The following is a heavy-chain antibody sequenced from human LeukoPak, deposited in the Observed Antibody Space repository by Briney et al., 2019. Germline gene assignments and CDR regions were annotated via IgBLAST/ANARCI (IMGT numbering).Heavy chain of an antibody. CDR3: ARQLTSYYYYGMDV. J-gene: IGHJ6*02. CDR1: GGSISRYY. D-gene: IGHD1-1*01. Sequence: SETLSLTCTVSGGSISRYYWSWIRQPPGKGLEWIGYIYYSGSTNYNPSLKSRVTISVDTSKNQFSLKLSSVTAADTAVYYCARQLTSYYYYGMDVWGQGTTVTVSS. CDR2: IYYSGST. V-gene: IGHV4-59*08.